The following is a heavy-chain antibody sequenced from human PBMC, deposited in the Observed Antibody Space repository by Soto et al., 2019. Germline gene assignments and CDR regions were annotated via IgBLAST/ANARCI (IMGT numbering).Heavy chain of an antibody. CDR1: GYTFPGYY. CDR2: DNPDRGGN. CDR3: ARRIMITFGGVIKEYYYGTDV. Sequence: ASVKVFCKASGYTFPGYYMHWVRQAPGQGLELMAWDNPDRGGNNKEQKFQGGVTMTRDTSISTGYMELGRLSFEDTAVYYCARRIMITFGGVIKEYYYGTDVWGQGTTVTVSS. D-gene: IGHD3-16*02. J-gene: IGHJ6*02. V-gene: IGHV1-2*02.